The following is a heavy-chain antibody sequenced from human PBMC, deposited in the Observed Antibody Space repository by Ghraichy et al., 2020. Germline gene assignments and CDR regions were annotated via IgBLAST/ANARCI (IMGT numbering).Heavy chain of an antibody. CDR2: IKLDGSEK. CDR3: ARETYTWNDANFDY. Sequence: GGSLRLSCAASGFTFSSYWMSWVRQAPGKGLEWVANIKLDGSEKYYVDSVKGRFTISRDNAKNSLFLQMNSLRAEDSAVYYCARETYTWNDANFDYWGQGTLVTVSP. D-gene: IGHD1-20*01. CDR1: GFTFSSYW. V-gene: IGHV3-7*01. J-gene: IGHJ4*02.